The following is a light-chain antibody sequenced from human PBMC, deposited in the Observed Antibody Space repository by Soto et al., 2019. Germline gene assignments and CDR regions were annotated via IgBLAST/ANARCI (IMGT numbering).Light chain of an antibody. Sequence: EIVLTQSPGTLSLSPGERATLSCRASQSVSSRDLAWYQQKPGQAPRLPIYATYSRAAGIPDRFSGSWSRTDFTLTISRPEPEDFAVYSCQQYDNSPGYTFGQGTKLEIK. CDR1: QSVSSRD. CDR3: QQYDNSPGYT. V-gene: IGKV3-20*01. CDR2: ATY. J-gene: IGKJ2*01.